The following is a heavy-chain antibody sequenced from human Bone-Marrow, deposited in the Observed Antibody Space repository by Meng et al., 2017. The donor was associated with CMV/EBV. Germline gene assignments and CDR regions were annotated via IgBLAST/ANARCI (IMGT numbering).Heavy chain of an antibody. CDR1: GYTFTSYD. D-gene: IGHD6-6*01. V-gene: IGHV1-8*03. J-gene: IGHJ4*02. CDR3: ARGGHKSSGYDY. CDR2: MNPNSGNT. Sequence: ASVKVSCKASGYTFTSYDINWVRQATGQGLEWMGWMNPNSGNTGYAQKFQGRVTITRNTSISTAYMELSSLRSEDTAVYYCARGGHKSSGYDYWGQGTRVTVSS.